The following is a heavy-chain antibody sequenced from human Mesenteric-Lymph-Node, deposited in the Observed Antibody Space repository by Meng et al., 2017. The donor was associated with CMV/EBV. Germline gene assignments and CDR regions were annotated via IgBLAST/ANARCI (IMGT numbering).Heavy chain of an antibody. CDR1: GFTFSTYT. D-gene: IGHD1-7*01. CDR3: ASGQRNYVY. J-gene: IGHJ4*02. CDR2: IKSSSSYI. Sequence: GGSLRLSCAASGFTFSTYTMNWVRQAPGKGLEWVSSIKSSSSYIYYADSVEGRFTISRDNAKNSLYLQMNSLRAEDTAVYYCASGQRNYVYWGQGTLVTVSS. V-gene: IGHV3-21*01.